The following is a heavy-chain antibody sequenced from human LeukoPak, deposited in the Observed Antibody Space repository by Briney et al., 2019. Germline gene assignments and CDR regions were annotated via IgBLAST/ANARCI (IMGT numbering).Heavy chain of an antibody. J-gene: IGHJ2*01. CDR2: INPNSGGT. V-gene: IGHV1-2*02. CDR1: GYTFTGYY. D-gene: IGHD3-10*01. Sequence: ASVKVSCKASGYTFTGYYMHWVRQAPGQGLEWMGWINPNSGGTNYAQKFQGRVTMTRDTSISTAYMELSRLRSDDTAMYYCARENLRITMVRGAYSFDLWGRGTLVTVSS. CDR3: ARENLRITMVRGAYSFDL.